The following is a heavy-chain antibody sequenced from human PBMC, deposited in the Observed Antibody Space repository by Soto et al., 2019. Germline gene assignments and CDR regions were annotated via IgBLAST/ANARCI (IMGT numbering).Heavy chain of an antibody. CDR3: ARAIRSYYAFDI. V-gene: IGHV3-48*03. CDR2: ISSSGSTI. CDR1: GFTFSSYE. J-gene: IGHJ3*02. D-gene: IGHD1-26*01. Sequence: GGSLRLSCAASGFTFSSYEMNWVRQAPGKGLEWVSYISSSGSTIYYADSVKGRFTISRDNAKNSLYLQMNSLRAEDTAVHYCARAIRSYYAFDIWGQGTMVTVSS.